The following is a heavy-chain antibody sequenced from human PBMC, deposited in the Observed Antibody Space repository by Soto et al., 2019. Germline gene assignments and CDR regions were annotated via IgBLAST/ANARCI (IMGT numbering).Heavy chain of an antibody. Sequence: QVPLVESGGGLAKPGGSLRLSCVVSGFTFSVEYMSWIRQAPGKGLEWIAYISSGAPYMFYADSVRARFNISRSNARDSVSMQTDNLTADDPAVYFCARSRGMGPGAHVDYWGQGVRVTVSS. CDR2: ISSGAPYM. J-gene: IGHJ4*02. D-gene: IGHD3-10*01. V-gene: IGHV3-11*01. CDR3: ARSRGMGPGAHVDY. CDR1: GFTFSVEY.